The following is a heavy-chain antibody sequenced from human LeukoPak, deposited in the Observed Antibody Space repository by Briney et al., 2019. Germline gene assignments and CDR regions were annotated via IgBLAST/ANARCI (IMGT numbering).Heavy chain of an antibody. V-gene: IGHV3-20*04. D-gene: IGHD1-26*01. Sequence: GGSLRLSCAASGFTFDDYGMSWVRQAPGKGLEWVSGINWNGDSTGYADSVKGRFTISRDNARNSLYLQMNSLRAEDTALYYCARVGEDSGSYYADAFDIWGQGTMVTVSS. J-gene: IGHJ3*02. CDR2: INWNGDST. CDR3: ARVGEDSGSYYADAFDI. CDR1: GFTFDDYG.